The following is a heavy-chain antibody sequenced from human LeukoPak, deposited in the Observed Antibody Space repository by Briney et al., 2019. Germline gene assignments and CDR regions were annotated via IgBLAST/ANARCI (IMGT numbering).Heavy chain of an antibody. J-gene: IGHJ4*02. V-gene: IGHV4-34*01. D-gene: IGHD3-10*01. CDR3: ARTYGVRGVTITWRYYFDY. Sequence: SETLSLTCAVYGGSFSGYYWSWIRQPPGKGLEWIGEINHSGSTNYNPSLKSRVTISVDTSKNQFSLKLSSVTAADTAVYYCARTYGVRGVTITWRYYFDYWGQGTLVTVSS. CDR1: GGSFSGYY. CDR2: INHSGST.